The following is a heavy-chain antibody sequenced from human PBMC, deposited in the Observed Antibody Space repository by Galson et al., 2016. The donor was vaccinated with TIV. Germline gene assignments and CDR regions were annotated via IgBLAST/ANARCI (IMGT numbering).Heavy chain of an antibody. V-gene: IGHV3-23*01. CDR3: AKTIDVSGVLINYFYYGMDV. Sequence: SLRLSCAASGFTFRDYAMHWVRQAPGKGLEWVASISATGGSTFYTGSVKGRFTVSRDNSNDHLFLQMSRLRAEDTAVYYCAKTIDVSGVLINYFYYGMDVWGHGTTVTVSS. CDR1: GFTFRDYA. J-gene: IGHJ6*02. CDR2: ISATGGST. D-gene: IGHD3-3*01.